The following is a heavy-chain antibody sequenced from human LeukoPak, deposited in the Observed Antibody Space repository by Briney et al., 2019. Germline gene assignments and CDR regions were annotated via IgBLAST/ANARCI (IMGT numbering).Heavy chain of an antibody. CDR2: ITPHSGAT. Sequence: ASVKVSCKESGYRFTTYYIHWVRQAPGQGLEWMGIITPHSGATTYAQSFQHRVTMTSDMSPGTVYVELSSLTSEDTAVYYCARDHELWSLDYWGQGTLVIVSS. D-gene: IGHD3-10*01. CDR1: GYRFTTYY. V-gene: IGHV1-46*01. J-gene: IGHJ4*02. CDR3: ARDHELWSLDY.